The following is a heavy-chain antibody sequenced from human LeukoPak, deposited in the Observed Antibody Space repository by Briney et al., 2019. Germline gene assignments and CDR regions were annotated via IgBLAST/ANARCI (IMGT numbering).Heavy chain of an antibody. V-gene: IGHV3-53*01. CDR3: ARAKGSSWYLHFDY. CDR2: NSGGST. D-gene: IGHD6-13*01. Sequence: PGGSLRLSCAASGFTFSSYWMSWVRQAPGKGLEWVSVNSGGSTYYADSVKGRFTISRDNSKNTLYLQMNSLRAEDTAVYYCARAKGSSWYLHFDYWGQGTLVTVSS. J-gene: IGHJ4*02. CDR1: GFTFSSYW.